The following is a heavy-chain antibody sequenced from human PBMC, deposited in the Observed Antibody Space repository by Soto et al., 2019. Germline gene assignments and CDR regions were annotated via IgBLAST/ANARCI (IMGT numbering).Heavy chain of an antibody. CDR1: GYTFTSYY. CDR3: ARDLAPYCGGDCSTLGAFDI. CDR2: INPSGGST. D-gene: IGHD2-21*02. J-gene: IGHJ3*02. Sequence: ASVKVSCKAYGYTFTSYYMHWVRQAPGQGLEWMGIINPSGGSTSYAQKFQGRVTMTRDTSTSTVYMELSSLRSEDTAVYYCARDLAPYCGGDCSTLGAFDIWG. V-gene: IGHV1-46*01.